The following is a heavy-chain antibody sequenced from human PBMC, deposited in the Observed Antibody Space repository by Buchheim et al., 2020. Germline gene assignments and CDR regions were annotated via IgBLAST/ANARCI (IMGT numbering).Heavy chain of an antibody. Sequence: QVQLQQWGAGLLKPSETLSLTCAVYGGSFSDYYWSWIRQPPGKGLEWIGEINHSGSTNYNPSLKSRVTISVDTSKNQFSLKLSSVTAADTAVYYCARSNIAAAGYCFDYWGQGTL. CDR1: GGSFSDYY. CDR2: INHSGST. CDR3: ARSNIAAAGYCFDY. V-gene: IGHV4-34*01. D-gene: IGHD6-13*01. J-gene: IGHJ4*02.